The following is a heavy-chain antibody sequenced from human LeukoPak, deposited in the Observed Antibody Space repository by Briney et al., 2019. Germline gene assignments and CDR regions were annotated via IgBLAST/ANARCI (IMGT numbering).Heavy chain of an antibody. CDR2: ISGSGGST. V-gene: IGHV3-23*01. CDR1: GFTFSSYA. CDR3: AKDAGLRYCSGGSCYSLDYYYGMDV. D-gene: IGHD2-15*01. Sequence: GGSLRLSCEASGFTFSSYAMSWVRQAPGKGLEWVSAISGSGGSTYYADSVKGRFTISRDNSKNTLYLQMNSLRAEDTAVYYCAKDAGLRYCSGGSCYSLDYYYGMDVWGQGTTVTVSS. J-gene: IGHJ6*02.